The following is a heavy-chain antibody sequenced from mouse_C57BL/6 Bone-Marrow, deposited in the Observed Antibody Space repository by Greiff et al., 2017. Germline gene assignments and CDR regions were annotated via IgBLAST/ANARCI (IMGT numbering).Heavy chain of an antibody. CDR2: IDPENGDT. Sequence: EVQRVESGAELVRPGASVKLSCTASGFNIKDDYMHWVKQRPEQGLEWIGWIDPENGDTEYASKFQGKATITADTSSNTAYLQLSSLTSEDTAVYYCTPIYYDYDGEFAYWGQGTLVTVSA. J-gene: IGHJ3*01. CDR1: GFNIKDDY. D-gene: IGHD2-4*01. CDR3: TPIYYDYDGEFAY. V-gene: IGHV14-4*01.